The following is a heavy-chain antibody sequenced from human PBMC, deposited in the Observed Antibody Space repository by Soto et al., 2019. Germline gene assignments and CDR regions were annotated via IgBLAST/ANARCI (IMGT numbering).Heavy chain of an antibody. D-gene: IGHD3-3*01. CDR3: ARDRAMTIFGRMDV. J-gene: IGHJ6*02. CDR2: ISSSSSTI. V-gene: IGHV3-48*02. Sequence: EVQLVESGGGLVQPGGSLRLSCAASGFTFSSYSMNWVRQAPGKGLEWVSYISSSSSTIYYADSVKGRFTISRDNAKNSLYLQMNSLRDEDTAVYYCARDRAMTIFGRMDVWGQGTTVTVSS. CDR1: GFTFSSYS.